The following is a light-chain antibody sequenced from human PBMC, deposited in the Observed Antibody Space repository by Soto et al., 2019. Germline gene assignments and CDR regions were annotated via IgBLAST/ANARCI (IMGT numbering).Light chain of an antibody. CDR2: WAS. V-gene: IGKV4-1*01. CDR3: QQYYSTPLT. Sequence: DIVMTQSPDSLAVSLGERATINCKSSQSVLYSSNNKNYLAWYQQKPGQPPKLLISWASTRESGVPDRFSGSGSGTDFTLTISSLQAEDVAVYYCQQYYSTPLTFGGGIKVEI. J-gene: IGKJ4*01. CDR1: QSVLYSSNNKNY.